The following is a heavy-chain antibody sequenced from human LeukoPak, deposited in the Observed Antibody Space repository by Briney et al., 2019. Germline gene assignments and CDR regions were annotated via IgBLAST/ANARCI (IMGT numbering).Heavy chain of an antibody. J-gene: IGHJ3*02. CDR2: IYYSGST. V-gene: IGHV4-39*01. D-gene: IGHD3-22*01. CDR3: ARRPYASGYAFDI. CDR1: GGSISSSSYY. Sequence: SETLSLTCTVSGGSISSSSYYWGWIRQPPGKGLEWIGSIYYSGSTYYNPSLKSRVTISVDTSKKQFSLKLSSVTAADTAVYYCARRPYASGYAFDIWGQGTMVTVS.